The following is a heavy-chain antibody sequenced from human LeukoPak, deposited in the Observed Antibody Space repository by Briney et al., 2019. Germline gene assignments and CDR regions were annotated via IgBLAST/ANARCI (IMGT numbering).Heavy chain of an antibody. CDR2: IIPIFGTA. J-gene: IGHJ4*02. CDR1: GGTFSSYA. D-gene: IGHD3-22*01. CDR3: ARGGYYYDSSGRGSVFDY. V-gene: IGHV1-69*13. Sequence: SVRVSCKASGGTFSSYAISWVRQAPGQGLEWMGGIIPIFGTANYAQKFQGRVTITADESTSTAYMELSSLRSEDTAVYYCARGGYYYDSSGRGSVFDYWGQGTLVTVSS.